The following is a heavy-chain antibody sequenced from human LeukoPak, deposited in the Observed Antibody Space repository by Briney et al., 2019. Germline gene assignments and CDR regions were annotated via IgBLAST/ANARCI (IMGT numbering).Heavy chain of an antibody. CDR2: IKQGGSEK. CDR3: ARGSWYDFWSGYYPGCFDY. V-gene: IGHV3-7*01. D-gene: IGHD3-3*01. J-gene: IGHJ4*02. Sequence: GGSLRLSCTASGFTFSSYSMNWVRQAPGKGLEWVANIKQGGSEKYYVDSVKGRFTICRDNAKNSLYLQMNSLRAEDTAVYYCARGSWYDFWSGYYPGCFDYWGQGTLVTVSS. CDR1: GFTFSSYS.